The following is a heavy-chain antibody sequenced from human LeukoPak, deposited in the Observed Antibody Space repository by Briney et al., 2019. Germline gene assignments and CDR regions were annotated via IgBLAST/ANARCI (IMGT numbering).Heavy chain of an antibody. CDR3: ARDPDSTGGGAFDI. V-gene: IGHV3-53*01. J-gene: IGHJ3*02. Sequence: GGSLRLTCAASGFTVSSNYMSWVRQAPGKGLEWVAVIYSGGGTYYADAVKGRFIISRDKSKNTVYLQMNSLRAEDTAVYYCARDPDSTGGGAFDIWGQGTMVTVST. CDR1: GFTVSSNY. D-gene: IGHD3-22*01. CDR2: IYSGGGT.